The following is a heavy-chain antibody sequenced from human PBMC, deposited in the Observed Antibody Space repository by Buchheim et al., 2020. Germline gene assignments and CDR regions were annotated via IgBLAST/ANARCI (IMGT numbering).Heavy chain of an antibody. CDR1: GFTVSSNY. V-gene: IGHV3-66*01. D-gene: IGHD2-2*01. J-gene: IGHJ4*02. CDR3: ARDSCSSTSCYFDY. Sequence: EVQVVESGGGLVQPGGSLRLSCAASGFTVSSNYMSWVRQAPGKGLEWVSVIYSGGGTFYADSVKGRFTISRDNSTNTVYLQMSSLRAEDTAVYFCARDSCSSTSCYFDYWGQGT. CDR2: IYSGGGT.